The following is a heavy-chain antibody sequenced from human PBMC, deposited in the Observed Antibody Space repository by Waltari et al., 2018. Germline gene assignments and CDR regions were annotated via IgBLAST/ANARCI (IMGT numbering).Heavy chain of an antibody. D-gene: IGHD3-10*01. V-gene: IGHV4-38-2*02. Sequence: QVQLQASGPGLVKPSETLSLPCTVSGYSISRGYYWGWIRQPPGKGLEWIGSIYHSGSTYYSPSLKSRVTISVDTSKNQFSLKLSSVTAADTAVYYCARALSGGDRPSWFDPWGQGTLVTVSS. CDR1: GYSISRGYY. CDR2: IYHSGST. J-gene: IGHJ5*02. CDR3: ARALSGGDRPSWFDP.